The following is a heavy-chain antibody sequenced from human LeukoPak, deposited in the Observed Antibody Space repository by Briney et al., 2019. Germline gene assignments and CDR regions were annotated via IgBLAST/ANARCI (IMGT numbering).Heavy chain of an antibody. D-gene: IGHD6-19*01. Sequence: ASVKVSCKASGYTFTSYGISWVRQAPGQGLEWMGWISAYNGNTNYAQKLQGRVTMTTDTSTSTAYMELRSLGSDDTAVYYCARDHSSGWYVGAFDIWGQGTMVTVSS. CDR1: GYTFTSYG. V-gene: IGHV1-18*01. CDR3: ARDHSSGWYVGAFDI. J-gene: IGHJ3*02. CDR2: ISAYNGNT.